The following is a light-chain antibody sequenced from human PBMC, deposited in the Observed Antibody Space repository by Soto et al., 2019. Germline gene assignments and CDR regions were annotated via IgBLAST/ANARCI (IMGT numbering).Light chain of an antibody. V-gene: IGKV3-15*01. Sequence: EMVMTQSPATLSVSPGERATLSCRASQNLSRNLAWYQQQPGQAPRLLIFYASTRATGIPARFSSSGSGTEFTLTISSQQSEDFAVYYCQQYDKWPHTFGQGTKLEIK. CDR3: QQYDKWPHT. J-gene: IGKJ2*01. CDR1: QNLSRN. CDR2: YAS.